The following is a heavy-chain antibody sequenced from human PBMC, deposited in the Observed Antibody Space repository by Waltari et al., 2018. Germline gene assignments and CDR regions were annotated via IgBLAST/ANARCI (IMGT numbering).Heavy chain of an antibody. CDR2: STPHVGPT. J-gene: IGHJ6*02. CDR1: GGTFSSYA. CDR3: ATHEGYSGYSTQPYYYYGMDV. D-gene: IGHD5-12*01. Sequence: QVQLVQSGAEVKKPGSSVKVSCKASGGTFSSYAISWVRQAPGQGLGGRGGSTPHVGPTHSDTKFQGRVTITADESTSTAYMGLSSLRSEDTAVYYCATHEGYSGYSTQPYYYYGMDVWGQGTTVTVSS. V-gene: IGHV1-69*01.